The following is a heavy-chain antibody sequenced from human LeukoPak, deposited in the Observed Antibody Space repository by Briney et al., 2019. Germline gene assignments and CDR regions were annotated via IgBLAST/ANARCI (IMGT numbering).Heavy chain of an antibody. CDR1: GGSISSSSYY. CDR2: IYYSGSA. D-gene: IGHD2/OR15-2a*01. V-gene: IGHV4-39*01. CDR3: ARQLEIGAFDI. Sequence: SETLSLTCTVSGGSISSSSYYWGWIRQPPGKGLEWIGSIYYSGSAYYNPSLKSRVTISVDTSKNQFSLKLSSVTAADTAVYYCARQLEIGAFDIWGQGTMVTVSS. J-gene: IGHJ3*02.